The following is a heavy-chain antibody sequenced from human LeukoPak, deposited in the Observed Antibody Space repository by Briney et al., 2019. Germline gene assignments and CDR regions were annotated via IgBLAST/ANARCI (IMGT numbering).Heavy chain of an antibody. Sequence: PSETLSLTCTVSGGSISSYYWSWIRQPPGKGLEWIGYIYYSGTTNYNPSLKSRVTISVDTSKNQFSLKLSSVTAADTAVYYCARHRSYYYYYGMDVWGQGTTVTVSS. CDR1: GGSISSYY. V-gene: IGHV4-59*08. CDR3: ARHRSYYYYYGMDV. J-gene: IGHJ6*02. CDR2: IYYSGTT.